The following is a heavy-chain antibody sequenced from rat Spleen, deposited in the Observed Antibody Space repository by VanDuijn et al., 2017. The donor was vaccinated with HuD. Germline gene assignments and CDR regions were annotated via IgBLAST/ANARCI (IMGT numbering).Heavy chain of an antibody. CDR1: GFTFSNYG. CDR3: ARSYGGYTSNWFPY. D-gene: IGHD1-11*01. CDR2: INTDGGST. V-gene: IGHV5-29*01. Sequence: EVQLVESGGGLVQPGRSLKLSCAASGFTFSNYGMAWVRQAPTKGLEWVSSINTDGGSTYYPDSVKGRFTISRDTAQNTLYLQMNSLQTDDTVIYFCARSYGGYTSNWFPYWGQGTLVTVSS. J-gene: IGHJ3*01.